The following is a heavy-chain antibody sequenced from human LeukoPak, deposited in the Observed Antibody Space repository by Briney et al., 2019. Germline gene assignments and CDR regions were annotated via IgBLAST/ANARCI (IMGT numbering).Heavy chain of an antibody. CDR3: ARDLWFGEYGMDV. D-gene: IGHD3-10*01. CDR2: IYYSGST. J-gene: IGHJ6*02. Sequence: PSETLSLTCTVSGGSISSGDYYWSWIRQPPGKGLEGIGYIYYSGSTYYNPSLKSRVTISVDTSKNQFSLKLSSVTAADTAVYYCARDLWFGEYGMDVWGQGTTVTVSS. CDR1: GGSISSGDYY. V-gene: IGHV4-30-4*01.